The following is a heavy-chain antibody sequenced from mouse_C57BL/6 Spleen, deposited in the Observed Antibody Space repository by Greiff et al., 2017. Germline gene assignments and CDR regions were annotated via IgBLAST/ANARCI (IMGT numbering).Heavy chain of an antibody. CDR3: AREPETYYDHYFDY. Sequence: VQLQQSVAELVRPGASVKLSCTASGFHIKNTYMHWVKQRPEQGLEWIGRIDPANGNTKYAPKFQGKATITADTSSNTAYLQLSSLTSEDTAIYYCAREPETYYDHYFDYWGQGTTLTVSS. CDR2: IDPANGNT. J-gene: IGHJ2*01. D-gene: IGHD2-4*01. V-gene: IGHV14-3*01. CDR1: GFHIKNTY.